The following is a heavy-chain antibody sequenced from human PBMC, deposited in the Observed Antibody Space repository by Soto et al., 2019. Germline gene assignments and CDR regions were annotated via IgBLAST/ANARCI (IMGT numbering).Heavy chain of an antibody. J-gene: IGHJ6*03. V-gene: IGHV3-13*01. CDR3: ARGFYYYYMDV. Sequence: SLRLSCAASGFTFSSYDMHWVRQATGKGLEWVSAIGTAGDTYYPGSVKGRFTISRENAKNSLYLQMNSLRAGDTAVYYCARGFYYYYMDVWGKGTTVTVSS. CDR2: IGTAGDT. CDR1: GFTFSSYD.